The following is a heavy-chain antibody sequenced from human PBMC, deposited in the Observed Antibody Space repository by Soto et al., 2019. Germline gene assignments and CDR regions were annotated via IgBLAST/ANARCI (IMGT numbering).Heavy chain of an antibody. D-gene: IGHD4-17*01. V-gene: IGHV4-59*02. J-gene: IGHJ6*03. CDR1: GDSVTSHY. Sequence: SETLSLTCSFSGDSVTSHYLTWIRQSPEKGLEWIGYMHYTGFSHYNPSLKSRLTISVDRSENQFTLQLTSVTVADTAVYYCARAATVWRGYYMDVWGKGTTVTVSS. CDR3: ARAATVWRGYYMDV. CDR2: MHYTGFS.